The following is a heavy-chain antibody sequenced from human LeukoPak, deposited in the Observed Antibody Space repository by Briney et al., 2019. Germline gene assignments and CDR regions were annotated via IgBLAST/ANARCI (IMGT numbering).Heavy chain of an antibody. CDR3: AKVSPGSGYDSSGYQLLAEYFQH. D-gene: IGHD3-22*01. J-gene: IGHJ1*01. CDR1: GFTFSSYE. CDR2: ISGDGGST. V-gene: IGHV3-43*02. Sequence: PGGSLRLSCAASGFTFSSYEMNWVRQAPGKGLEWVSLISGDGGSTYYADSVKGRFTISRDNSKNSLYLQMNSLRTEDTALYYCAKVSPGSGYDSSGYQLLAEYFQHWGQGTLVTVSS.